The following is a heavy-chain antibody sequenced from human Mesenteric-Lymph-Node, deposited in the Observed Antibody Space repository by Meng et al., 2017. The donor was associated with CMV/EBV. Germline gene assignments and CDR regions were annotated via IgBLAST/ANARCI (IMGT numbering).Heavy chain of an antibody. CDR3: AYHNWFDP. CDR1: GGSVSSTSL. V-gene: IGHV4-4*02. CDR2: VYHAGDT. J-gene: IGHJ5*02. Sequence: LSLVCVISGGSVSSTSLLSWVRQPPGKGLEWIGDVYHAGDTNYNPSLKSRVTISVDKSKSPFSLKLTSVTAADTAVYYCAYHNWFDPWGQGTLVTVSS.